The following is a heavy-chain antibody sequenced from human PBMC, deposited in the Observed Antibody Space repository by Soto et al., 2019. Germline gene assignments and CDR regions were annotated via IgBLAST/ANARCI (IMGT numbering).Heavy chain of an antibody. D-gene: IGHD5-18*01. Sequence: ASVKVSCKASGYPFPGYYMHWVRQAPGQGLEWMGWINPNSGGTNYAQKFQGGVTMTRDTSISTAYMELSRLRSDDTAVYYCARDGTAMGAYYGMDVWGQGTTVTVSS. CDR1: GYPFPGYY. V-gene: IGHV1-2*02. CDR3: ARDGTAMGAYYGMDV. CDR2: INPNSGGT. J-gene: IGHJ6*02.